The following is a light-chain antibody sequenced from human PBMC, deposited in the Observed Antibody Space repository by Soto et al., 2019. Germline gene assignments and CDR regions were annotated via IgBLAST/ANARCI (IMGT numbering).Light chain of an antibody. CDR1: HRVSTN. V-gene: IGKV3-15*01. CDR3: QQYSIWRT. CDR2: AAS. J-gene: IGKJ4*02. Sequence: EILMTQSPATLSVSPGASATLSGSASHRVSTNLAWYQQKAGQAPRLLIYAASTRATGIPARFSGSGSGTEFTLTISSLQSEDFAVYYCQQYSIWRTVGRGTKVEIK.